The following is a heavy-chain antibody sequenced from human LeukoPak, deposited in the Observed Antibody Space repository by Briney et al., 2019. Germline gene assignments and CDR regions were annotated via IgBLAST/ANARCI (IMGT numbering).Heavy chain of an antibody. CDR2: INHSGST. CDR1: GGSFSGYY. D-gene: IGHD5-18*01. CDR3: ARVGTGIQLWLRDY. V-gene: IGHV4-34*01. Sequence: SETLSLTCAVYGGSFSGYYWSWIRQPPGKGLEWIGEINHSGSTNYNPSLKSRVTISVDTSKNQFSLKLSSVTAADTALYYCARVGTGIQLWLRDYWGQGTLVTVSS. J-gene: IGHJ4*02.